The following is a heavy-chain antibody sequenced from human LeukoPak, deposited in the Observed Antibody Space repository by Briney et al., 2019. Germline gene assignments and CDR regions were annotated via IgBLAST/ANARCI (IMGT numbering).Heavy chain of an antibody. CDR2: INHSGST. Sequence: SETLSLTCAVYGGSFSGYYWSWIRQPPGKGLEWIGEINHSGSTNYNPSLRSRVTISVDTSKNQFSLKLSSVTAAGTAVYYCARMNGFWSGYYVSWFDPWGQGTLVTVSS. CDR1: GGSFSGYY. J-gene: IGHJ5*02. CDR3: ARMNGFWSGYYVSWFDP. D-gene: IGHD3-3*01. V-gene: IGHV4-34*01.